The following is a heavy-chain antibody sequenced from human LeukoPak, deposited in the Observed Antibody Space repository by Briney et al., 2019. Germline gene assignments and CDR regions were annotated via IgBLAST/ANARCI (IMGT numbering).Heavy chain of an antibody. J-gene: IGHJ4*02. D-gene: IGHD3-10*01. CDR3: ARRPITMVRGVINAWDY. Sequence: GGSLRLSCAASGFTVSSNYMSWVRQAPGKGLEWVSVIYSGGSTYYADSVKGRFTISRDNSKNTLYLQMNSLRAEDTAVYYCARRPITMVRGVINAWDYWGQGTLVTVSS. CDR2: IYSGGST. CDR1: GFTVSSNY. V-gene: IGHV3-53*01.